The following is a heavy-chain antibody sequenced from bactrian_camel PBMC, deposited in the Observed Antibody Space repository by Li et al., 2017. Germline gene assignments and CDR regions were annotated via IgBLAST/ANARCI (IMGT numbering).Heavy chain of an antibody. V-gene: IGHV3-2*01. CDR2: IDSDGRNT. CDR3: ATGDPRLGYRGMERFGY. Sequence: HVQLVESGGGLVQPGGSLRLSCAASGFTFSSYYMSWVRQAPGKGLEWVSTIDSDGRNTYYADSMKGRFTISRDNAKNTVTLQMNTLKSADSALYYCATGDPRLGYRGMERFGYWGQGTQVTVS. J-gene: IGHJ6*01. CDR1: GFTFSSYY. D-gene: IGHD2*01.